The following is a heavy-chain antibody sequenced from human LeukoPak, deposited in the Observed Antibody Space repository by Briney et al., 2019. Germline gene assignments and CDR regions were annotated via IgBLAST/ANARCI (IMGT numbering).Heavy chain of an antibody. J-gene: IGHJ4*02. V-gene: IGHV3-21*01. Sequence: GGSLRLPCAASGFTFSSYSMNWVRQAPGKGLEWVTSISSSSSYIYYADSVKDRFTISRDNAKNSLYLQMNSLRAEDTAVYYCARDLSGSEPGIAAAATDYWGQGTLVTVSS. CDR1: GFTFSSYS. CDR3: ARDLSGSEPGIAAAATDY. D-gene: IGHD6-13*01. CDR2: ISSSSSYI.